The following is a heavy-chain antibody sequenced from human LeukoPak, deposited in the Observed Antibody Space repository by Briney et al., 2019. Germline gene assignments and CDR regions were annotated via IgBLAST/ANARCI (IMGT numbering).Heavy chain of an antibody. CDR3: AKRGDSSSWYFDY. V-gene: IGHV3-48*03. J-gene: IGHJ4*02. D-gene: IGHD6-13*01. CDR2: ISSGGNTV. CDR1: GVTFSSYE. Sequence: QSGGSLRLSCAASGVTFSSYEMNWVRQAPGKGLEWVSYISSGGNTVHYADSVKGRFTISRDNTKNSLYLQMNSLRAEDTAVYYCAKRGDSSSWYFDYWGQGTLVTVSS.